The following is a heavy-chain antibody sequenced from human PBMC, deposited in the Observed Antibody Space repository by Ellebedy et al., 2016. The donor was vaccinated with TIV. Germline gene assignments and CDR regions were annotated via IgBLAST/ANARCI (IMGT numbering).Heavy chain of an antibody. J-gene: IGHJ1*01. CDR1: GYTFTSYG. V-gene: IGHV1-18*01. D-gene: IGHD3-9*01. CDR2: ISAYNGNT. Sequence: ASVKVSCKASGYTFTSYGISWVRQAPGQGLEWMGWISAYNGNTNYAQKLQGRVTMTTDTSTSTAYMELRSLRSDDTAVYYCARDGGYFDWLLPPIGYFQHWGQGTLVTVSS. CDR3: ARDGGYFDWLLPPIGYFQH.